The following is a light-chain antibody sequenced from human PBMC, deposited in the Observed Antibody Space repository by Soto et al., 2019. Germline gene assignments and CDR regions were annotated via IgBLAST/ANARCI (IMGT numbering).Light chain of an antibody. CDR3: QQYGSSPYT. CDR2: GAF. J-gene: IGKJ2*01. V-gene: IGKV3-20*01. CDR1: QSVNSGY. Sequence: EIVLTQSPGTLSLSPGERATLSCRASQSVNSGYLAWYQQKLGQAPRVLLYGAFNRTTGIPDRFSGSGSGTDIILTISRMEPEDVAVESCQQYGSSPYTFGQGTKLEI.